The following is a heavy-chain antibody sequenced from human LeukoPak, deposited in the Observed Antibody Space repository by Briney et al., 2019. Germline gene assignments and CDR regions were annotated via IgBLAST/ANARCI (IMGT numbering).Heavy chain of an antibody. D-gene: IGHD3-22*01. Sequence: SETLSLTCTVSGNSISSYYWSWIRQPAGKGLEWIGRIHTGGSTNYNSSLKSRVTVSVDMSKNQFSLKLSSVTAADTAVYYCARDQYYHDSSGYYRFDYWGQGTLVTVSS. CDR3: ARDQYYHDSSGYYRFDY. CDR1: GNSISSYY. J-gene: IGHJ4*02. V-gene: IGHV4-4*07. CDR2: IHTGGST.